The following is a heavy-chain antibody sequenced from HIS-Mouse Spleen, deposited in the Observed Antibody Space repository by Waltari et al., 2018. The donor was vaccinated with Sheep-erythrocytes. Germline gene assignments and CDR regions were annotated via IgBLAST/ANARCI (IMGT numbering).Heavy chain of an antibody. CDR1: GGSISSYY. CDR2: IYYSGST. CDR3: ARDPAPHYFDY. J-gene: IGHJ4*02. V-gene: IGHV4-59*01. Sequence: QVQLQESGPGLVKPSETLSLTCTISGGSISSYYWSWIRQPPGKGLEWIWYIYYSGSTNYTPALKSRVTISVDASKNQFSLKLSSVTAADTAVYYCARDPAPHYFDYWGQGTLVTVSS.